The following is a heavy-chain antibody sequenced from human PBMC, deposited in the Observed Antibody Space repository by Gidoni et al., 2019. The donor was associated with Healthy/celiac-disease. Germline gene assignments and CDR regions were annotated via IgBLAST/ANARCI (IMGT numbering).Heavy chain of an antibody. Sequence: EVQLVESGGGLVKPGGSLRLSCAASGFTFSSYSMNWVRNAPGKGLEWVSSMSSSSSYIYDADSVKGRFTISRDNAKNSLYLQMNSLRAEDTAVYYCARDRDHIVVVPAAIRGDYYYYGMDVWGQGTTVTVSS. D-gene: IGHD2-2*02. V-gene: IGHV3-21*01. CDR2: MSSSSSYI. CDR1: GFTFSSYS. J-gene: IGHJ6*02. CDR3: ARDRDHIVVVPAAIRGDYYYYGMDV.